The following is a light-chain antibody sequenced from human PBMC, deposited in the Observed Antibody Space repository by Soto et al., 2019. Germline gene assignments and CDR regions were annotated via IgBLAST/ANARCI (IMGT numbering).Light chain of an antibody. CDR1: QSVSSY. CDR2: DAS. V-gene: IGKV3-11*01. J-gene: IGKJ3*01. Sequence: IVLTQSSTTLSLSPGERANLSCRASQSVSSYLAWYQQKPGQAPRLLIYDASNRATGIPARFSGSGSGTDFTLTISSLEPEDFAVYYCQQRSNWLFTFGPGTKVDIK. CDR3: QQRSNWLFT.